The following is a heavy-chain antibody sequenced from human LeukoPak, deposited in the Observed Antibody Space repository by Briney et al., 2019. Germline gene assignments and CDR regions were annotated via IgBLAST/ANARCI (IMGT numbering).Heavy chain of an antibody. V-gene: IGHV4-4*07. D-gene: IGHD3-22*01. CDR3: ARRGPTTSHDSSGIDY. Sequence: SETLSLTCNVSGDSISTYYWSWIRQPAGKGLEWIGRIYISGSTNYNPSLRSRVTMAVDTSKNQFSLRLSSVTAADTAVYYCARRGPTTSHDSSGIDYWGQGTLVTVSS. CDR2: IYISGST. J-gene: IGHJ4*02. CDR1: GDSISTYY.